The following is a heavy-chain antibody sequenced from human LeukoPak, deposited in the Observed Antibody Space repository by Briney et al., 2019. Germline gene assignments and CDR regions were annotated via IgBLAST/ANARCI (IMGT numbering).Heavy chain of an antibody. J-gene: IGHJ4*02. Sequence: GGSLRLSCAASGFTFSSYWMSWVRQAPGKGLEWVANIKQDGSEKYYVDSVKGRFTISRDNAQNSLYLQMNSLRAEDTAVYYCARVRDYDFWSGEFDYWGQGTLVTVSS. CDR1: GFTFSSYW. V-gene: IGHV3-7*03. CDR2: IKQDGSEK. CDR3: ARVRDYDFWSGEFDY. D-gene: IGHD3-3*01.